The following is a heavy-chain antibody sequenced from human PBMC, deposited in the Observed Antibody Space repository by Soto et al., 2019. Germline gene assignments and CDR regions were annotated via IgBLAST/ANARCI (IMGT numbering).Heavy chain of an antibody. CDR1: GFTFSTYA. Sequence: GGSLRLSCAASGFTFSTYAMSWVRQPPGKGLEWVSGISGGATYYADSVKGRFTISRDNSKDTLYLRVNSLRPEDTAVYYCAQGLITIFGWGQGTLVTVSS. J-gene: IGHJ4*02. CDR2: ISGGAT. D-gene: IGHD3-3*01. CDR3: AQGLITIFG. V-gene: IGHV3-23*01.